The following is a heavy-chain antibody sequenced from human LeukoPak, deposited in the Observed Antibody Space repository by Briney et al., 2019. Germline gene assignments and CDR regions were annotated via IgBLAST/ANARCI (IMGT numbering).Heavy chain of an antibody. CDR1: GFTFSNFG. Sequence: GGSLRLSCAASGFTFSNFGMHWVRQAPGKGLEWVAVISYDAKNEYYTDSVKGRFTISRDNAKNTVYLQMNSLKPEDTAVYYCAKQMAVDYFDYWGQGTLVTVSS. J-gene: IGHJ4*02. CDR3: AKQMAVDYFDY. D-gene: IGHD5-24*01. CDR2: ISYDAKNE. V-gene: IGHV3-30*18.